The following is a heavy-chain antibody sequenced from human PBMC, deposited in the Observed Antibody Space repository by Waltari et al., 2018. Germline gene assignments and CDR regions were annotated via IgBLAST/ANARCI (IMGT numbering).Heavy chain of an antibody. CDR1: GFTFSRSS. V-gene: IGHV3-73*02. Sequence: EVQLVESGGGLVQPGGSLKLSCAASGFTFSRSSIHWVRQACGKGLEWIGRIRPKADSYVTVYDASVEGRFTIFRDDSKNTAYLQMDSLKIEDTAVYYCIRAVPGAPMNWFDLWGQGTLVTVSS. CDR2: IRPKADSYVT. CDR3: IRAVPGAPMNWFDL. J-gene: IGHJ5*02. D-gene: IGHD6-19*01.